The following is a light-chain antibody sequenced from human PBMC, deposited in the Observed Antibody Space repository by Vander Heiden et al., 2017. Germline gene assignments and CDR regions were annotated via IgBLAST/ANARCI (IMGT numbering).Light chain of an antibody. CDR3: MQALQTPYT. CDR1: QSLLHSNGYNY. CDR2: LGS. V-gene: IGKV2-28*01. Sequence: DIVMTQSPLSLPVTPGEPASISCRPSQSLLHSNGYNYLDWYLQKPGQSPQLLIYLGSNRASGVPERFSGSGSGTDFTLKISRVEAEDVGVYYCMQALQTPYTFGQGTKLEIK. J-gene: IGKJ2*01.